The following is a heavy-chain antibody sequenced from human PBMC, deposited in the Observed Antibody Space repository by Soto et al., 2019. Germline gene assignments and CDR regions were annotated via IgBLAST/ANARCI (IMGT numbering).Heavy chain of an antibody. V-gene: IGHV5-10-1*01. J-gene: IGHJ4*02. CDR1: EYGFTNYF. CDR2: IYPSDSYT. Sequence: PGESQRISYRCSEYGFTNYFIGWLRNLPGKGLEWMGSIYPSDSYTNYSPSFQGHVTISADKSISTAYLQWSSLKASDTAMYYCARQKHNVDTVDFDYWGKGTLLTFSS. D-gene: IGHD5-18*01. CDR3: ARQKHNVDTVDFDY.